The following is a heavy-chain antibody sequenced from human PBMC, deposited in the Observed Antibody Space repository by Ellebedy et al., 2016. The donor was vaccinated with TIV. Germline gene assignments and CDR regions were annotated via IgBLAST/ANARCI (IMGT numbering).Heavy chain of an antibody. CDR2: ISTSSNYI. V-gene: IGHV3-21*01. CDR1: GFTFSNYS. J-gene: IGHJ4*02. D-gene: IGHD3-22*01. Sequence: PGGSLRLSCAASGFTFSNYSMNWVRQAPGKGLEWVSSISTSSNYIYYADSVKGRFTISRDNAKNSLYLQMNSLRAEDTAVYYCAREAISYATSGYYFDSWGQGTLVAVSS. CDR3: AREAISYATSGYYFDS.